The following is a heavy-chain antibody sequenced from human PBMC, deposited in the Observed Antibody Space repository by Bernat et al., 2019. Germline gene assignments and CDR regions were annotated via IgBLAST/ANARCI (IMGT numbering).Heavy chain of an antibody. V-gene: IGHV3-7*03. Sequence: EVQLLESGGCLVQPGGSLRLSCAASGFTFISFWMSWVRQAPGKGLECVANIKQDGSEKYYVDSVKGRFTISRDNDKNSLYLQMNSLRAEDTAVYYFARDRRIAASLGEYFDYWGQGTLVTVSS. CDR3: ARDRRIAASLGEYFDY. CDR1: GFTFISFW. CDR2: IKQDGSEK. J-gene: IGHJ4*02. D-gene: IGHD6-25*01.